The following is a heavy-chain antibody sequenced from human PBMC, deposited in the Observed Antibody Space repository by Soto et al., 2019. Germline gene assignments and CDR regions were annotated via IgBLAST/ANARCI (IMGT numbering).Heavy chain of an antibody. V-gene: IGHV3-11*06. J-gene: IGHJ6*02. CDR1: GFTFSDYY. CDR3: ARDRGYCSGGSCYSISYGMDV. D-gene: IGHD2-15*01. Sequence: PGGSLRLSCAASGFTFSDYYMSWIRQAPGKGLEWVSYISSSSYTNYADSVKGRFTISRDNAKNSLYLQMNSLRAEDTAVYYCARDRGYCSGGSCYSISYGMDVWGQGTTVTVSS. CDR2: ISSSSYT.